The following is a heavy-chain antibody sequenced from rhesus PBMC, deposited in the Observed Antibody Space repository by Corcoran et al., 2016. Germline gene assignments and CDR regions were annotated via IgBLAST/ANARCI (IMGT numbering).Heavy chain of an antibody. V-gene: IGHV1-198*02. CDR3: ARGDRGGSSTFDY. D-gene: IGHD6-25*01. Sequence: QVQLVKSGAEGKKPGAAVKVSCKASGFTFGSYAISWERQAPGRGGGWVGVISLVGGITNYAEKFQSRVTLAADTSTSTASMELSSLRAEDTAVYYCARGDRGGSSTFDYWGQGVLVTVSS. CDR1: GFTFGSYA. CDR2: ISLVGGIT. J-gene: IGHJ4*01.